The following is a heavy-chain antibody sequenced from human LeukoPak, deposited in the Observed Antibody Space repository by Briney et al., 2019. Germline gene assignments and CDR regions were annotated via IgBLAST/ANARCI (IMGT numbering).Heavy chain of an antibody. CDR2: IKQDGSEK. CDR3: ARALAYCGGDCYYGSFYGMDV. D-gene: IGHD2-21*02. V-gene: IGHV3-7*01. Sequence: GGSLRLSCAASGFTFSSYWMSWVRQAPGKGLGWVANIKQDGSEKYYVDSVKGRFTISRDNAKNSLYLQMNSLRAEDTAVYYCARALAYCGGDCYYGSFYGMDVWGQGTTVTVTS. J-gene: IGHJ6*02. CDR1: GFTFSSYW.